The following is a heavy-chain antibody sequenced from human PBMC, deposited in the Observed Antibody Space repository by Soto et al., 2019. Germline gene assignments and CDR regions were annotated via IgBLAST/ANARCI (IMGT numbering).Heavy chain of an antibody. CDR3: AREAWYYYGSGSYSDGMDV. CDR1: GGSISSGGYY. V-gene: IGHV4-31*03. Sequence: PSETQSLTCTVSGGSISSGGYYWSWIRQHPGKGLEWIGYIYYSGSTYYNPSLKSRVTISVDTSKNQFSLKLSSVTATDTAVYYCAREAWYYYGSGSYSDGMDVWGQGTTVTVSS. J-gene: IGHJ6*02. D-gene: IGHD3-10*01. CDR2: IYYSGST.